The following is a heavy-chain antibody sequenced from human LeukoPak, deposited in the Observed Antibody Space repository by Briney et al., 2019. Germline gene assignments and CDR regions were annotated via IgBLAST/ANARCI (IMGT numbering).Heavy chain of an antibody. D-gene: IGHD2-2*01. CDR3: ARGGEDIVVVPTAMSWFHP. CDR2: IYHSGST. J-gene: IGHJ5*02. Sequence: SQTLSLTCAVSGGSISSGGYSWSWIRQPPGKGLEWIGYIYHSGSTYYNPSLKSRVTIPVDKSKNQVSLKLRSATAAGTAVCYCARGGEDIVVVPTAMSWFHPWGQGTLVTVSS. CDR1: GGSISSGGYS. V-gene: IGHV4-30-2*01.